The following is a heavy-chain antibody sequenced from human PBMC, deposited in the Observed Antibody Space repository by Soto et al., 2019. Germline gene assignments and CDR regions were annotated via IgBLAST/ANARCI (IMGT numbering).Heavy chain of an antibody. CDR1: GGTFSSYA. D-gene: IGHD6-19*01. Sequence: SVKASCKASGGTFSSYAISWVRQAPGQGLEWMGGIIPIFGTANYAQKFQGRVTITADESTSTAYMELSSLRSEDTAVYYCVSGSVGYYYYGMDVWGQGTTVTV. CDR2: IIPIFGTA. J-gene: IGHJ6*02. CDR3: VSGSVGYYYYGMDV. V-gene: IGHV1-69*13.